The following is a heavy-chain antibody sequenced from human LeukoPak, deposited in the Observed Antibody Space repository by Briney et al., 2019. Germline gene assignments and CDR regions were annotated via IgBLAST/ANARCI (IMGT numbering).Heavy chain of an antibody. CDR3: ASQGVLRFLEWLDDY. Sequence: GGSLRLSCAASGFTFSSYSMNWVRQTPGKGLEWISYFSSITTSVIRYADSVEGRFTISRDNAKNSLFLQMNSLRAEDTAVYYCASQGVLRFLEWLDDYWGQGTLVTVSS. D-gene: IGHD3-3*01. CDR2: FSSITTSVI. J-gene: IGHJ4*02. CDR1: GFTFSSYS. V-gene: IGHV3-48*01.